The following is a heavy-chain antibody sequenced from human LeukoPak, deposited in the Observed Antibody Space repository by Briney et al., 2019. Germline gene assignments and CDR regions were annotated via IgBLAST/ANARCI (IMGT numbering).Heavy chain of an antibody. CDR3: ATLHGYSSGWYTFGYYYGMDV. J-gene: IGHJ6*02. Sequence: AAVKVSCKVSGYTLTELPMHWVRQAPGKGLEWMGGFDPEDGETIYAQKFQGRVTMTEDTSTDTAYMELSSLRSEDTAVYYCATLHGYSSGWYTFGYYYGMDVWGQGTKVSVSS. CDR1: GYTLTELP. V-gene: IGHV1-24*01. D-gene: IGHD6-19*01. CDR2: FDPEDGET.